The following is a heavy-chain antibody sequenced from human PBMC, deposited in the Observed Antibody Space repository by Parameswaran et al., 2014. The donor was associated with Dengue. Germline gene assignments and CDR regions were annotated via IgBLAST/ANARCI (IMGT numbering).Heavy chain of an antibody. CDR2: INPNSGGT. J-gene: IGHJ4*02. V-gene: IGHV1-2*04. Sequence: WVRQAPGQGLEWMGWINPNSGGTNYAQKFQGWVTMTRDTSISTAYMELSRLRSDDTAVYYCARAWRRFLEWSPFDYWGQGTLVTVSS. D-gene: IGHD3-3*01. CDR3: ARAWRRFLEWSPFDY.